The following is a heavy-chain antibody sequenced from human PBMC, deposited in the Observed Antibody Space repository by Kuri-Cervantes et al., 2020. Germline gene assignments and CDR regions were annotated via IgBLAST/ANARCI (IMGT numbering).Heavy chain of an antibody. D-gene: IGHD3-10*01. V-gene: IGHV4-59*01. CDR2: IYYSGST. Sequence: SETLSLTCTVSGGSISSYYWSWSRQPPGKGLEWIGYIYYSGSTNYNPTLKSRVTISVDTSKNQFSLKLSSVTAADTAVYYCARGGGAYFDYWSQGTLVTVSS. CDR3: ARGGGAYFDY. CDR1: GGSISSYY. J-gene: IGHJ4*02.